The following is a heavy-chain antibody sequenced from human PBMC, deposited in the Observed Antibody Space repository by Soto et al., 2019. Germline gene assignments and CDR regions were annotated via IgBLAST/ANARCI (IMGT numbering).Heavy chain of an antibody. V-gene: IGHV1-18*03. J-gene: IGHJ3*02. Sequence: AVNVSCSAAGYTFSSYCICWVLRAPGEGLVWRGGVSAEDGNTNYGQKLQGRVPMTPDTSTSTAYMELRSLRSDDMAAYYCASDQGYYYASSGSPDAFDIWGQGTMVTVSS. CDR1: GYTFSSYC. CDR3: ASDQGYYYASSGSPDAFDI. CDR2: VSAEDGNT. D-gene: IGHD3-22*01.